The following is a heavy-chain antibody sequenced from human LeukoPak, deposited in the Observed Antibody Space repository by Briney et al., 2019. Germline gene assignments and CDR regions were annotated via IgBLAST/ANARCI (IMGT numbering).Heavy chain of an antibody. CDR3: AKDREEMTTVWYFDL. V-gene: IGHV3-7*01. CDR2: IKPDGSAK. Sequence: GGSLRLSCAASGFTFSNYWMNWVRQAPGKGLEWVANIKPDGSAKYYVDSVKGRFTISRDNAKNSLYLQMNSLRAEDTAFYYCAKDREEMTTVWYFDLWGRGTLVTVSS. D-gene: IGHD4-11*01. J-gene: IGHJ2*01. CDR1: GFTFSNYW.